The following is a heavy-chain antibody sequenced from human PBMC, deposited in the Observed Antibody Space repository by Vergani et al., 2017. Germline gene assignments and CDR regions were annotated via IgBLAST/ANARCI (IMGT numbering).Heavy chain of an antibody. D-gene: IGHD2-15*01. V-gene: IGHV2-5*02. CDR1: GFSLSTNGVG. CDR2: IYWDDDK. Sequence: QITLKESGPTPVKPTQTLTLTCTFSGFSLSTNGVGVGWIRQPPGKALEWLALIYWDDDKRYSPSLKSRLTITKDTSKNQVVLTMTNMDPVDTATYYCARRLVAPDFFDYWGQGTLVTVSS. J-gene: IGHJ4*02. CDR3: ARRLVAPDFFDY.